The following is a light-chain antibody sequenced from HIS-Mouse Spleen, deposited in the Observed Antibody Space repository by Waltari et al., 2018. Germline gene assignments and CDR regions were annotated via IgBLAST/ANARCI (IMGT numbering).Light chain of an antibody. CDR1: ALPKKY. Sequence: SYELTQPPSVSVSPGQTARITCSGDALPKKYAYWYQQKSGQAPVLVIYEDRKRPSGIPGGSSGSRSGTMATLTISGAQVEDEADYYCDSTDSSGNHRVFGGGTKLTVL. CDR3: DSTDSSGNHRV. CDR2: EDR. J-gene: IGLJ2*01. V-gene: IGLV3-10*01.